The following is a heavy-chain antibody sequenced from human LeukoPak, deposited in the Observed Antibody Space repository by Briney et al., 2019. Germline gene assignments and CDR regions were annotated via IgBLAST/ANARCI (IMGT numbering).Heavy chain of an antibody. CDR3: ASSGSSWYGPIDP. J-gene: IGHJ5*02. D-gene: IGHD6-13*01. V-gene: IGHV1-2*04. CDR2: INPNSGGT. CDR1: GYTFTGYY. Sequence: ASVKVSCKASGYTFTGYYMHWVRQAPGQGFEWMGWINPNSGGTNYAQKFQGWVTMTRDTSISTAYMELRRLRSDDTAVYYCASSGSSWYGPIDPWGQGTLVTVSS.